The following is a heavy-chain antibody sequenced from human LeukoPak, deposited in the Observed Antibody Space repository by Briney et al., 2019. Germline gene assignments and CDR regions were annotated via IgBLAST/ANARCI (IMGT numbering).Heavy chain of an antibody. CDR3: ARGVEQWLEREYNWFDP. CDR1: GYTFSSYD. V-gene: IGHV1-8*03. J-gene: IGHJ5*02. D-gene: IGHD6-19*01. Sequence: ASVKVSCKASGYTFSSYDINWVRQATGQGLEWMGWMNPNSGNTGYAQKFQGRVTITRDTSISTAYMELSSLRSEDTAVYYCARGVEQWLEREYNWFDPWGQGTLVTVSS. CDR2: MNPNSGNT.